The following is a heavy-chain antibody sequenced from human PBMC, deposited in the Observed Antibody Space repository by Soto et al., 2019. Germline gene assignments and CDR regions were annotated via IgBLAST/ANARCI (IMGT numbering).Heavy chain of an antibody. CDR2: ISSSGSTI. V-gene: IGHV3-48*03. D-gene: IGHD6-19*01. J-gene: IGHJ4*02. Sequence: GGSLRLSCAASGFTFSSYELNWARQAPAKGLERVSYISSSGSTIYSADPVKGRFTISRDNAKNSLYLQMNSLRAEDTAVYYCARAADSSGWSHFDYWGQGTLVTVSS. CDR1: GFTFSSYE. CDR3: ARAADSSGWSHFDY.